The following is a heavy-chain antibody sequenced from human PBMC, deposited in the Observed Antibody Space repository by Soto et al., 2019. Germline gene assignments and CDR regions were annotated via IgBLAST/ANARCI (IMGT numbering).Heavy chain of an antibody. CDR3: AKIGTSSSVSLPLVLLDY. V-gene: IGHV3-23*01. CDR2: ISGSGGGT. CDR1: GFTFSSYA. J-gene: IGHJ4*02. D-gene: IGHD6-6*01. Sequence: GGSLRLSCAASGFTFSSYAMSWVRQAPGKGLEWVSSISGSGGGTYYADSVKGRFTFSRDNSKNTLYLQMNGLRVEDTAVYYCAKIGTSSSVSLPLVLLDYWGQGAQVTVPQ.